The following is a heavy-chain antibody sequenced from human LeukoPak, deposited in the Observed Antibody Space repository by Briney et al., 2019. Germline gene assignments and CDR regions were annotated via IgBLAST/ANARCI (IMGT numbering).Heavy chain of an antibody. CDR2: INHSGST. CDR1: GYSISSGYY. J-gene: IGHJ4*02. CDR3: ARGRLRLFNY. Sequence: SETLSLTCTVSGYSISSGYYWSWIRQPPGKGLEWIGEINHSGSTNYNPSLKSRVTISVDTSKNQFSLKLSSVTAADTAVYYCARGRLRLFNYWGQGTLVTVSS. V-gene: IGHV4-38-2*02.